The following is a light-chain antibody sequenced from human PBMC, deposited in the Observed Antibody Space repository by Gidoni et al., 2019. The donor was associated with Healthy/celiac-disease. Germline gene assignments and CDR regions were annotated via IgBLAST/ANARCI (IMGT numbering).Light chain of an antibody. CDR2: DAS. CDR3: QQRSNWPRLT. CDR1: QSVSSY. Sequence: EIVLTQSPATLSLSPGERATLSCRASQSVSSYLAWSQQKPGQAPRPLIYDASNRATGIPARFSGSGSGTDFTLTISSLEPEDFAVYYCQQRSNWPRLTFGGGTKVEIK. V-gene: IGKV3-11*01. J-gene: IGKJ4*01.